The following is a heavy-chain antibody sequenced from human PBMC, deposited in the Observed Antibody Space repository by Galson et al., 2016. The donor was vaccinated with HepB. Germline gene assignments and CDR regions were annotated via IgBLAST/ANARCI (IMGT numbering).Heavy chain of an antibody. Sequence: PALVKPTQTLTLTCTLSGFSLSTTRVHVGWIRQPPGKALEWLALIYWDDDKQYSPSLKSRLTITKDTSENQVVLTMTNMDLVDTATYYCAHSSLDTAMVTLDYWGQGILVTVSS. V-gene: IGHV2-5*02. CDR1: GFSLSTTRVH. CDR3: AHSSLDTAMVTLDY. CDR2: IYWDDDK. D-gene: IGHD5-18*01. J-gene: IGHJ4*02.